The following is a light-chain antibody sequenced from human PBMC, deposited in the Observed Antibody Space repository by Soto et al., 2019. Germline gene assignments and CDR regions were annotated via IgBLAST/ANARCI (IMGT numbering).Light chain of an antibody. Sequence: DNPLTQSPSSLSASVGARVTITCRARQSINDWLAWYQQKPGKAPKLLIYDASSLESGVPSRFSGGGSGTEFSLIINGLQPEDIATYYCQQYHGFWFGQGTKVDIK. J-gene: IGKJ1*01. CDR2: DAS. CDR1: QSINDW. V-gene: IGKV1-5*01. CDR3: QQYHGFW.